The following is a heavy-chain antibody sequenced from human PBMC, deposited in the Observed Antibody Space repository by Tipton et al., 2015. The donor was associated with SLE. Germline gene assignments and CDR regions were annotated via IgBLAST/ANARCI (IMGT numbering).Heavy chain of an antibody. Sequence: GLGKPSETLSLTCTVSGGSISSYYWSWIRQPPGKGLEWIGYIYYSGSTNYNPSLKSRVTISVDTSKNQLSLKLSSVTAADTAVYYCARGDYDFWSGYLYYFDYWGQGTLVTVSS. J-gene: IGHJ4*02. CDR1: GGSISSYY. CDR2: IYYSGST. CDR3: ARGDYDFWSGYLYYFDY. V-gene: IGHV4-59*01. D-gene: IGHD3-3*01.